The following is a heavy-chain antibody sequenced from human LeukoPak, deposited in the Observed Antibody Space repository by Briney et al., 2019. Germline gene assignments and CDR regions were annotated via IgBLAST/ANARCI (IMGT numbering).Heavy chain of an antibody. CDR2: IIPIFGTA. Sequence: GASVKVSCKASGGTFISYAISWVRQAPGQGLEWVGGIIPIFGTANYAQKFQGRVTITADESTSTAYMELSSLRSEDTAVYYCARSGNQGRDGYNWYAFDIWGQGTMVTVSS. V-gene: IGHV1-69*13. D-gene: IGHD5-24*01. CDR1: GGTFISYA. CDR3: ARSGNQGRDGYNWYAFDI. J-gene: IGHJ3*02.